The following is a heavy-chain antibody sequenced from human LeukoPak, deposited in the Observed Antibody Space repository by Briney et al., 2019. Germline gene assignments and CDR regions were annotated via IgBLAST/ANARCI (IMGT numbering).Heavy chain of an antibody. J-gene: IGHJ4*02. D-gene: IGHD4-17*01. CDR3: AKEGYGDPAPTNFVY. CDR2: ISTSSSYI. V-gene: IGHV3-21*04. Sequence: PGGSLRLSCAASGFTFSNHNMNWVRQAPGKGLEWVSSISTSSSYIYYADSVKGRFTISRDNAKNSLYLQMNSLRAEDTAVYYCAKEGYGDPAPTNFVYWGQGTLVTVSS. CDR1: GFTFSNHN.